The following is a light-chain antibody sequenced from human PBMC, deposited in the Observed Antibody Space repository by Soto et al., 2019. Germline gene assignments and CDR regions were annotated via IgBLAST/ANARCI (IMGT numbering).Light chain of an antibody. CDR2: GAS. CDR3: QQRSNWPPIT. Sequence: EIVLTQSPGTLALSPGEGATLSCRASQSVRSNLAWYQQKPGQSPRLLIYGASNRATGIPARFSGSGSGTDFTLTISSLEPEDFAVYYCQQRSNWPPITFGQGTRLEIK. J-gene: IGKJ5*01. V-gene: IGKV3-11*01. CDR1: QSVRSN.